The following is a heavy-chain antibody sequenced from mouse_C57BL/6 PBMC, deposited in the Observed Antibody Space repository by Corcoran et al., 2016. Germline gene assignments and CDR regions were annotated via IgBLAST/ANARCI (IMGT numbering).Heavy chain of an antibody. CDR2: INTYSGVP. V-gene: IGHV9-3*01. D-gene: IGHD1-1*01. Sequence: QIQLVQSGPELKKPGETVKISCKASGYTFTTYGMSWVKQAPGKGLKWMGWINTYSGVPTYADDFKGRFAFSLETSASTAYLQINNLKNEDTATYFCARRYYGSSYDYFDYWGQGTTLTVSS. CDR3: ARRYYGSSYDYFDY. J-gene: IGHJ2*01. CDR1: GYTFTTYG.